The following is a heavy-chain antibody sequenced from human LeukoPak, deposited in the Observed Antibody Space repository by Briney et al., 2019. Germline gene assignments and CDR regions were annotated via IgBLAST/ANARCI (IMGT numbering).Heavy chain of an antibody. CDR3: ARDPGGY. V-gene: IGHV3-66*01. CDR2: IYSGGST. J-gene: IGHJ4*02. Sequence: GGSLRLSCAASGSTFSSYAMSWVRQAPGKGLEWVSVIYSGGSTYYADSVKGRFTISRDNSKNTLCLQMNSLRAEDTAVYYCARDPGGYWGQGTLVTVSS. CDR1: GSTFSSYA.